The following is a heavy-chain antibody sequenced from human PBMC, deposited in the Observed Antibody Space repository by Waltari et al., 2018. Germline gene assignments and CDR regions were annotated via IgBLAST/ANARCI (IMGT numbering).Heavy chain of an antibody. CDR3: ARVPWGDHFDY. V-gene: IGHV4-39*01. J-gene: IGHJ4*02. Sequence: QLQLQESGPGLVKPSATLSLTCTVSGGSISSSSYYWGWIRQPPGKGLEWIGSIYYSGSTYYNPSLKSRVTISVDTSKNQFSLKLSSVTAADTAVYYCARVPWGDHFDYWGQGTLVTVSS. D-gene: IGHD7-27*01. CDR2: IYYSGST. CDR1: GGSISSSSYY.